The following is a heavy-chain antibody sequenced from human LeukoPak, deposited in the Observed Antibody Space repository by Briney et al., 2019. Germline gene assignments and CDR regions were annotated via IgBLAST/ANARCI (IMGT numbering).Heavy chain of an antibody. D-gene: IGHD6-19*01. CDR1: GFTFSSYW. Sequence: GGPLRLSCAASGFTFSSYWMRWVRQAPGKVLEGVAIIKEDGSKKNYVASVKGRFTFSRDNAKNSLYLQMNSLRAEDTAVYYCAREGGSGWYSGWFDPWGQGSLVTVSS. V-gene: IGHV3-7*01. CDR3: AREGGSGWYSGWFDP. J-gene: IGHJ5*02. CDR2: IKEDGSKK.